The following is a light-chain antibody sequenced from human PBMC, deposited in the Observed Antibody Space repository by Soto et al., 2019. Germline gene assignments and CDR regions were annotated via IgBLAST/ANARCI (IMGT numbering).Light chain of an antibody. CDR1: QTISSW. J-gene: IGKJ2*01. Sequence: DIQMTQSPSTLSVSVGDRVTITCRASQTISSWLAWYQQKPGKAPKLLIYDVSRLETGVPSTFSGSGSGTEFTLTINSLQPEHFATYFCQQYETYYTFGQGTKV. CDR3: QQYETYYT. CDR2: DVS. V-gene: IGKV1-5*01.